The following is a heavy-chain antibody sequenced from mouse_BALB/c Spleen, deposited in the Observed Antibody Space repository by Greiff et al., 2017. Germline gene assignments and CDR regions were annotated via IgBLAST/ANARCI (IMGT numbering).Heavy chain of an antibody. J-gene: IGHJ3*01. D-gene: IGHD2-4*01. CDR1: GFTFSSYA. CDR3: ARGYDYDEGAWFAY. V-gene: IGHV5-6-5*01. Sequence: EVKLVESGGGLVKPGGSLKLSCAASGFTFSSYAMSWVRQTPEKRLEWVASISSGGSTYYPDSVKGRFTISRDNARNILYLQMSSLRSEDTAMYYGARGYDYDEGAWFAYGGQGTLVTVSA. CDR2: ISSGGST.